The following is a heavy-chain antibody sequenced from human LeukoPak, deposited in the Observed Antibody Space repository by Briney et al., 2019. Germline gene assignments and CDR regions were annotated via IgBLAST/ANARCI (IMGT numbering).Heavy chain of an antibody. D-gene: IGHD2-21*01. Sequence: GGSLRLSCAASGFTFSRAWMSWLRQAPGEGLEWVANIKEDGSEDYYADSVKGRFAISKDNAKNSLYLQMNSLRAEDTAVYYCAKEFNRGLPDYWGQGTLVTVPS. V-gene: IGHV3-7*01. J-gene: IGHJ4*02. CDR2: IKEDGSED. CDR3: AKEFNRGLPDY. CDR1: GFTFSRAW.